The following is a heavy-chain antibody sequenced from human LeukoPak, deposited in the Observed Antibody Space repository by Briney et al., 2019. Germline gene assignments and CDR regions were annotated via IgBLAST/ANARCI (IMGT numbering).Heavy chain of an antibody. Sequence: GGSLRLSCAASGFSFSSYSMNWVRQAPGKGLEWVSYITSSSSTMHYADAVKGRFAISRDNAKNSLYLQMNSLRAEDRAVYYCARSRRSSPHYFDPWGQGTLVTVSS. D-gene: IGHD1-26*01. J-gene: IGHJ5*02. CDR2: ITSSSSTM. CDR1: GFSFSSYS. CDR3: ARSRRSSPHYFDP. V-gene: IGHV3-48*01.